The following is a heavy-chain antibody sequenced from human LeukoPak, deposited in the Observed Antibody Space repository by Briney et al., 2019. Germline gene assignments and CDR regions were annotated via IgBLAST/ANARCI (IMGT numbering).Heavy chain of an antibody. Sequence: ASVKVSCKASGYTFTGYYMHWVRQAPGQGLEWMGWINPNSGGTNYAQKFQGWVTMTRDTSISTAYMELSRLRSDDTAVYYCARDRGFYYGSGSYPSAFDIWGQGTMVTVSS. CDR2: INPNSGGT. J-gene: IGHJ3*02. V-gene: IGHV1-2*04. CDR3: ARDRGFYYGSGSYPSAFDI. D-gene: IGHD3-10*01. CDR1: GYTFTGYY.